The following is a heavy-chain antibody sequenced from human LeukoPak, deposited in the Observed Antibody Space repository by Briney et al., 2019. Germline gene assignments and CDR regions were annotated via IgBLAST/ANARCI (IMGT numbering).Heavy chain of an antibody. CDR1: GFTFTDYN. Sequence: PGGSLRLSCAASGFTFTDYNMNWVRQAPGKGLEWVSSISSSSTYIYYADSVKGRFTISRDNAKNSLYLQMNSLSAEDTAVYYCARDRYFDYWGQGTLVTVSS. J-gene: IGHJ4*02. CDR2: ISSSSTYI. CDR3: ARDRYFDY. V-gene: IGHV3-21*01.